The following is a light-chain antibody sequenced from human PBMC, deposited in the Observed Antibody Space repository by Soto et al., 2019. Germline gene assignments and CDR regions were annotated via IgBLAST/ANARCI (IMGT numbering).Light chain of an antibody. CDR1: QSVRSNF. CDR2: GAS. V-gene: IGKV3-20*01. Sequence: EIVLTQSPGTLSLSPGERATLSCRASQSVRSNFLAWYQQRPGQAPSLLIYGASSRATGVPDRFSGSGSGTDFTLTISSLQSVDFAAYHCQQYGTPRSVTFRQGTRLEI. J-gene: IGKJ5*01. CDR3: QQYGTPRSVT.